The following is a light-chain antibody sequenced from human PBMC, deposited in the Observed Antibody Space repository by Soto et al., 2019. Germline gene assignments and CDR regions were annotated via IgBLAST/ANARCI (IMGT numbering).Light chain of an antibody. V-gene: IGLV2-14*03. J-gene: IGLJ1*01. CDR1: SSDVGGYNY. CDR2: DVS. CDR3: RSYTSNFKLAV. Sequence: QSALTQPASVSGSPGQSITIFCTGTSSDVGGYNYVSWYQQHPGSAPKLMIYDVSSRPSGVSNRFSGSKSGNTASLTISGLQAEDEADYYCRSYTSNFKLAVFGSGTKVTVL.